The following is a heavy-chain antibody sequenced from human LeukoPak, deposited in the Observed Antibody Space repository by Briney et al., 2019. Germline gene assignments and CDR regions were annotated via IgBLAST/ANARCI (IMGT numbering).Heavy chain of an antibody. Sequence: SETLSLTCAVYGGSFSGYYWSWIRQPPGKGLEWIGEINHSGSTNYNPSLKSRVTISVDTSKNQFSLKLSSVTAADTDVYYCARGLDYVPFDPWGQGTLVTVSS. CDR1: GGSFSGYY. CDR2: INHSGST. D-gene: IGHD4-17*01. CDR3: ARGLDYVPFDP. V-gene: IGHV4-34*01. J-gene: IGHJ5*02.